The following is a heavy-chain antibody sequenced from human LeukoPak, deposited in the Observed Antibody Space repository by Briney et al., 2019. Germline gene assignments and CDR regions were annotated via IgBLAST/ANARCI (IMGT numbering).Heavy chain of an antibody. CDR1: GGSISSYY. Sequence: SETLSLTCTVSGGSISSYYWSWIRQPPGKGLEWIGYIYYSGSTNYNPSLKSRATISVDTSKNQFSLKLSSVTAADTAVYYCARDPGYCSSTSCYDNSGYDLWGQGTLVTVSS. V-gene: IGHV4-59*01. J-gene: IGHJ4*02. CDR3: ARDPGYCSSTSCYDNSGYDL. D-gene: IGHD2-2*01. CDR2: IYYSGST.